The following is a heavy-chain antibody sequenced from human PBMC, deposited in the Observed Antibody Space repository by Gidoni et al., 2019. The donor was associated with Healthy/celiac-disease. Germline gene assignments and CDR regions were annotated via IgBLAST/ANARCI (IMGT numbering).Heavy chain of an antibody. CDR3: ARERRGLGWYFDL. CDR2: IYYSGST. Sequence: QVQLQEPGPGLVKPSQTLSLTCTVSGGSISSGAYYWSWIRQTPGKGLEWIGYIYYSGSTYYNPSLKSRVTISVDTSKNQFSLKLSSVTAADTAVYYCARERRGLGWYFDLGGRGTLVTVSS. J-gene: IGHJ2*01. CDR1: GGSISSGAYY. V-gene: IGHV4-30-4*01. D-gene: IGHD2-21*01.